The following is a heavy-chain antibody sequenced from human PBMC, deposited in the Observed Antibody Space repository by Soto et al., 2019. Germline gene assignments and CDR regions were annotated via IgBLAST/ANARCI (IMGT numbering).Heavy chain of an antibody. Sequence: GESLKISCQGSGYSFTSYWIGWVRQMPGKGLEWMGRIDPSDSYTNYSPSFQGHVTISADKSISTAYLQWSSLKASDTAMYYCARRHSSSSAFDPWGQGTLVTVSS. J-gene: IGHJ5*02. CDR1: GYSFTSYW. CDR3: ARRHSSSSAFDP. V-gene: IGHV5-10-1*01. CDR2: IDPSDSYT. D-gene: IGHD6-13*01.